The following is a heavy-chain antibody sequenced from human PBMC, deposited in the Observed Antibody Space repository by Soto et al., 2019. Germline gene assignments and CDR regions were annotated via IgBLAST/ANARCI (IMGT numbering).Heavy chain of an antibody. CDR3: AGSRSSLGLLYRMDV. J-gene: IGHJ6*02. V-gene: IGHV5-51*01. CDR2: IYPGDSDT. Sequence: PGESLKISCKGSGYSFTSYWIGWVRQMPGKGLEWMGIIYPGDSDTRYSPSFQGQVTISADKSISTAYLQWSSLKASDTAMYYCAGSRSSLGLLYRMDVWGQGTTVTVSS. CDR1: GYSFTSYW. D-gene: IGHD6-6*01.